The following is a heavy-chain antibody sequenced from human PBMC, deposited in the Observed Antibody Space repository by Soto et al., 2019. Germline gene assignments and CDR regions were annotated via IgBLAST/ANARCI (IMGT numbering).Heavy chain of an antibody. Sequence: QVQLQQWGAGLLKPSETLSLTCAVYGGSFSGYYWSWIRQPPGKGLEWIGEINHSGSTNYNPSLKSRVTISVDTSKNQFSLKLCSVTAADTAVYYCARGGIMVRGVYASWGHGTLVTVSS. CDR2: INHSGST. CDR3: ARGGIMVRGVYAS. V-gene: IGHV4-34*01. J-gene: IGHJ5*01. D-gene: IGHD3-10*01. CDR1: GGSFSGYY.